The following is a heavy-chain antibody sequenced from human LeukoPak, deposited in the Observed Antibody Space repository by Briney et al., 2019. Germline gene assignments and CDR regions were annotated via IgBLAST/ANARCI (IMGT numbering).Heavy chain of an antibody. CDR1: GGSISSSSYY. Sequence: SETLSLACTVSGGSISSSSYYWGWIRQPPGKGLEWIGSIYYSGSTYYNPSLKSRVTISVDTSKNQSSLKLSSVTAADTAVYYCARTPTYYYGSGSYYIHRYFDYWGQGTLVTVSS. CDR3: ARTPTYYYGSGSYYIHRYFDY. CDR2: IYYSGST. D-gene: IGHD3-10*01. J-gene: IGHJ4*02. V-gene: IGHV4-39*07.